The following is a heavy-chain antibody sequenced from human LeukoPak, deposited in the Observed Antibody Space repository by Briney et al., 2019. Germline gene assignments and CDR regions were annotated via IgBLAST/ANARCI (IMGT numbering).Heavy chain of an antibody. D-gene: IGHD2-2*01. CDR1: GGSISSSSYY. CDR2: IYYSGST. Sequence: SETLSLTCTVSGGSISSSSYYWGWIRQPPGKGLEWIGSIYYSGSTYYNPSLKSRVTISVDTSKNQFSLKLSSATAADTAVYYCARRHCSSTSCYFDPWGQGTLVTVSS. J-gene: IGHJ5*02. V-gene: IGHV4-39*01. CDR3: ARRHCSSTSCYFDP.